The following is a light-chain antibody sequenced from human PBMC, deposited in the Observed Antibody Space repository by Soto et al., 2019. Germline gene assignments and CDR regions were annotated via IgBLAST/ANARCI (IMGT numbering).Light chain of an antibody. Sequence: LFSLPLSVSPGVSATLSCRAGQGVTTNFAWYQQKSGQSPRLLIYDVSIRATGVPARFSGTGSETDFTLTISGLQSEDSAVYFCQQYNNWPFSFGQGTR. V-gene: IGKV3-15*01. CDR2: DVS. CDR1: QGVTTN. J-gene: IGKJ5*01. CDR3: QQYNNWPFS.